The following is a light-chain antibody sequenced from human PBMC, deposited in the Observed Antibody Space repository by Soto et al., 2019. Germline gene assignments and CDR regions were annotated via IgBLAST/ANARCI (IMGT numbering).Light chain of an antibody. V-gene: IGLV1-47*02. CDR2: SNN. CDR1: TSDIGSNY. CDR3: VAWDDSQPGYV. Sequence: QPVLTQPPSASGTPGQRVTISCSGSTSDIGSNYVYWYQHLPGTAPQLLIYSNNQRPSGVPDRFSGSKSGTSASLAISGLRSEDEADYFCVAWDDSQPGYVFGTGTKLTVL. J-gene: IGLJ1*01.